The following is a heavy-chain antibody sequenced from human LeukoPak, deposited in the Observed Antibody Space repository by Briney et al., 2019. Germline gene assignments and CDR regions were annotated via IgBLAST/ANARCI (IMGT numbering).Heavy chain of an antibody. D-gene: IGHD1-7*01. CDR2: IYTSGNT. Sequence: SETLSLTCTVSGGSISSGSYFWSWIRQPAGKGLEWIGRIYTSGNTNYNPSLKSRVTISVDTSKNQFSLKLSSVTAADTAVYYCARDSRLRGGWNYGTGPNLDYWGQGTLVTVSS. CDR3: ARDSRLRGGWNYGTGPNLDY. CDR1: GGSISSGSYF. V-gene: IGHV4-61*02. J-gene: IGHJ4*02.